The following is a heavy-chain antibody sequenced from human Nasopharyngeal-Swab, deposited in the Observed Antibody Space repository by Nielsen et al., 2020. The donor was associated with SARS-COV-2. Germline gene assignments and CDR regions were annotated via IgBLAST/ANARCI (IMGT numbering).Heavy chain of an antibody. J-gene: IGHJ4*02. CDR3: ARDFDKTGD. D-gene: IGHD7-27*01. CDR2: INNDGSRP. V-gene: IGHV3-74*01. CDR1: GFTFSDSW. Sequence: GESLKISCAVSGFTFSDSWIHWVRQAPGKGLVWVSRINNDGSRPGYADSVQGRFIVSRDNAKSTVFLQMNGLRAEDTAVYYCARDFDKTGDWGQGTLVTVSS.